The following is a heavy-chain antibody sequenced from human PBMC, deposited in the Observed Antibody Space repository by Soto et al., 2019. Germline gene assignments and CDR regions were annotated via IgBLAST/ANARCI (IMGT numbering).Heavy chain of an antibody. V-gene: IGHV1-69*13. D-gene: IGHD6-19*01. CDR1: GGTFSSYA. J-gene: IGHJ4*02. CDR3: ARSRIAVADNYFDY. Sequence: SVKVSCKASGGTFSSYAISWVRQAPGQGLEWMGGIIPIFGTANYAQKFQGRVTITADESTSTAYMELSSLGSEDTAVYYCARSRIAVADNYFDYWGQGTLVTVSS. CDR2: IIPIFGTA.